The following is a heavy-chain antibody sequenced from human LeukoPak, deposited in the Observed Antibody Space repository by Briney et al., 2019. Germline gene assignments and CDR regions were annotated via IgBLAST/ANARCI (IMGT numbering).Heavy chain of an antibody. J-gene: IGHJ4*02. Sequence: SETLSLTCTVSGGSISSSSYYWGWIRQPLGKGLEWIGSIYYSGSTYYNPSLKSRVTISVDTSKNQFSLKLSSVTAADTAVYYCARHGEVVIAYDYWGQGTLVTVSS. CDR1: GGSISSSSYY. CDR2: IYYSGST. CDR3: ARHGEVVIAYDY. D-gene: IGHD2-21*01. V-gene: IGHV4-39*01.